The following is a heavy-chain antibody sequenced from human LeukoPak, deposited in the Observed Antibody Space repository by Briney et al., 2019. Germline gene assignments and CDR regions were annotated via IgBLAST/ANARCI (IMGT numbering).Heavy chain of an antibody. CDR1: GFTFNNYW. D-gene: IGHD6-6*01. J-gene: IGHJ4*02. Sequence: HPGGSLRLSCAASGFTFNNYWMHWVRQAPGKGLVWVSGINIDGTRTRYADSVKGRFSISRDNAKNTLYLQMSSLRAEDTAVYYCARGGKYSSSPGGLDYWGQGTLVTVSS. CDR2: INIDGTRT. V-gene: IGHV3-74*01. CDR3: ARGGKYSSSPGGLDY.